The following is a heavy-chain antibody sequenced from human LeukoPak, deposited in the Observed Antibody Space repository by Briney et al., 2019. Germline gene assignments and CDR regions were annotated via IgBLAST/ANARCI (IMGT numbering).Heavy chain of an antibody. Sequence: SETLSLTCSVSGGSISSSSYYWGWIRQPPGKGLEWIGSIYYSGSTYYNPSLKSRVTISVDTSKNQFSLKLSSVTAADTAVYYCARESYSSGVFDYWGQGTLVTVSS. CDR3: ARESYSSGVFDY. V-gene: IGHV4-39*07. D-gene: IGHD6-19*01. CDR2: IYYSGST. CDR1: GGSISSSSYY. J-gene: IGHJ4*02.